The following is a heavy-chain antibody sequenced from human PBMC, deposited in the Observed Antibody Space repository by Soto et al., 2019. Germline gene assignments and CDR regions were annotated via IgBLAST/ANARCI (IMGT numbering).Heavy chain of an antibody. CDR3: ATSRDCSSTSCPNDAFDI. CDR2: INPSGGST. V-gene: IGHV1-46*03. J-gene: IGHJ3*02. CDR1: GYTFTSYG. Sequence: GASVKVSCKASGYTFTSYGISWVRQAPRQGLEWMGIINPSGGSTSYAQKFQGRVTMTRDTSTSTVYMELSSLRSEDTAVYYCATSRDCSSTSCPNDAFDIWGQGTMVTVSS. D-gene: IGHD2-2*01.